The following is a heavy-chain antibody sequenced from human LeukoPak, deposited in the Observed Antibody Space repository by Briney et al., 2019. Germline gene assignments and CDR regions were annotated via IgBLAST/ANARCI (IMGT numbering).Heavy chain of an antibody. V-gene: IGHV3-21*04. Sequence: AGGSLRLSCAASGFTFSSYSMNWVRQAPGKGLEWVSSISSSSSYIYYADSVKGRFTISRDNAKNSLYLQMNSLRAEDTAVYYCANGPLVLSDSDKYGMDVWGQGTTVTVSS. CDR3: ANGPLVLSDSDKYGMDV. CDR2: ISSSSSYI. CDR1: GFTFSSYS. D-gene: IGHD5/OR15-5a*01. J-gene: IGHJ6*02.